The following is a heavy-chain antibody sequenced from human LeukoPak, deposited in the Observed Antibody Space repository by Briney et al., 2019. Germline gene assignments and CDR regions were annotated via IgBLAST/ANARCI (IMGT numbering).Heavy chain of an antibody. D-gene: IGHD2-15*01. CDR2: ISYDGSNK. CDR1: GFIFSSYA. CDR3: ARAVHVVSNWFDP. Sequence: GRSLRLSCAASGFIFSSYAMHWVRQAPGKGLEWVAVISYDGSNKYYADSVKGRFTISRDNSKNTLYLQMNSLRAEDTAVYYCARAVHVVSNWFDPWGQGTLVTVSS. V-gene: IGHV3-30*01. J-gene: IGHJ5*02.